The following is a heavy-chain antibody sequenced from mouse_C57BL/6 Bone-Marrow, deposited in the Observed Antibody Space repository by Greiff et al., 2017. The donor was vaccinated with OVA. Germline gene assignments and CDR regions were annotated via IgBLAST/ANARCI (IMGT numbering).Heavy chain of an antibody. V-gene: IGHV1-81*01. CDR3: TRGAFRAY. J-gene: IGHJ2*01. CDR2: IYPRSGNT. D-gene: IGHD3-2*02. Sequence: QVQLKQSGAELARPGASVKLSCKASGYTFTSYGISWVKQRPGQGLEWIGEIYPRSGNTYYNEKFKGKATLTAAKSSSTAYMELRSLTSEDSADCVCTRGAFRAYWGQGTTLTVSS. CDR1: GYTFTSYG.